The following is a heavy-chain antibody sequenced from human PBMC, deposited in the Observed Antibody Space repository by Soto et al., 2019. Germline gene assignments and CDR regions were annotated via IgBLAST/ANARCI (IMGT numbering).Heavy chain of an antibody. J-gene: IGHJ4*02. CDR2: IYHSGDT. Sequence: SETLSLTCAVSGYSLTSGYYCGWIRQPPGKGLEWIGSIYHSGDTYYNPSLKSRVTISVDTSKNHFSLKLTSVTAADTAVYYCARARIVVAGTIVDYWGQGTLVTVSS. V-gene: IGHV4-38-2*01. CDR3: ARARIVVAGTIVDY. D-gene: IGHD6-19*01. CDR1: GYSLTSGYY.